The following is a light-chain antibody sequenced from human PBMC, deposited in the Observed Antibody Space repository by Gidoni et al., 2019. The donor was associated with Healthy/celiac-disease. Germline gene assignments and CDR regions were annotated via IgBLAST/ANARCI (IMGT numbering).Light chain of an antibody. CDR3: QQYNNWPPFLT. J-gene: IGKJ4*01. V-gene: IGKV3-15*01. CDR2: GAS. CDR1: QSVSSN. Sequence: EIVMTQSPATLSVSPGERATLSCRASQSVSSNLAWYQQKPGQAPRLLIYGASTRATVIPARFSGSASGTEFTFTISSLQSEDFAVYYCQQYNNWPPFLTFGGGTKVEIK.